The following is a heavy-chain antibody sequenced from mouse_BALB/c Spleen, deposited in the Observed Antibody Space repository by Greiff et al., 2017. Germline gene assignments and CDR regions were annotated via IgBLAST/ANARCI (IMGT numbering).Heavy chain of an antibody. CDR1: GFSLTSYG. CDR2: IWRGGST. CDR3: AKNRGNFAWFAY. V-gene: IGHV2-5-1*01. Sequence: VQLQESGPSLVQPSQSLSITCTVSGFSLTSYGVHWVRQSPGKGLEWLGVIWRGGSTDYNAAFMSRLSITKDNSKSQVFFKMNSLQADDTAIYYCAKNRGNFAWFAYWGQGTLVTVSA. J-gene: IGHJ3*01. D-gene: IGHD2-1*01.